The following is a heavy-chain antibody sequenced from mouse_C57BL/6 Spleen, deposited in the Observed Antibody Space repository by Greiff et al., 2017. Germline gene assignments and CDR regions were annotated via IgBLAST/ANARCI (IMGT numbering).Heavy chain of an antibody. Sequence: VQLQQSGAELVRPGASVTLSCKASGYTFTDYEMHWVKQTPVHGLEWIGAIDPETGGTAYNQKFKGKAILTADKSSSTAYMELRSLTSEDSAVYYCTKTGAYYYAMDYWGQGTSVTVSS. V-gene: IGHV1-15*01. CDR3: TKTGAYYYAMDY. D-gene: IGHD4-1*01. J-gene: IGHJ4*01. CDR2: IDPETGGT. CDR1: GYTFTDYE.